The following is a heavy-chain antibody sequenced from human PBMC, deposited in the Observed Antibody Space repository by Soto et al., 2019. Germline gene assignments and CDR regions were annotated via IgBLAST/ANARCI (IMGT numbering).Heavy chain of an antibody. Sequence: GESLKISCKGSGYSFTSYWISWVRQMPGKGLEWMGRIDPSDSYTNYSPSFQGHVTISADKSISTAYLQWSSLKASDTAMYYCARPLGYCSGGSCYIDYYGMDVWGQGTTVTVPS. J-gene: IGHJ6*02. D-gene: IGHD2-15*01. CDR2: IDPSDSYT. CDR1: GYSFTSYW. V-gene: IGHV5-10-1*01. CDR3: ARPLGYCSGGSCYIDYYGMDV.